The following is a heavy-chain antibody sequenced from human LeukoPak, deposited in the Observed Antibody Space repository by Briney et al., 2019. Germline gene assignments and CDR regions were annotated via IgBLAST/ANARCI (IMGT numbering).Heavy chain of an antibody. CDR1: GYTFTGYY. V-gene: IGHV1-2*02. Sequence: GASVKVSCKASGYTFTGYYMHWVRQAPGQGLEWMGWINPNSGGTNYAQNLQGRVTMTTDTSTTTVYMELRSLRSDDTAVYYCARDSTLTTTDLDYWGQGTLVTVSS. CDR3: ARDSTLTTTDLDY. CDR2: INPNSGGT. D-gene: IGHD4-17*01. J-gene: IGHJ4*02.